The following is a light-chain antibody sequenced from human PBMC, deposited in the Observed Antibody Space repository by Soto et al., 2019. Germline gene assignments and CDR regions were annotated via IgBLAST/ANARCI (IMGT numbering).Light chain of an antibody. CDR2: GPS. J-gene: IGKJ1*01. V-gene: IGKV3-20*01. Sequence: EIVLTQSPGTLSLSPGERATLSCRASQSVSSSYLAWYQQKPGQAPRLLIYGPSRRATGIPDRFSASGFETDFTLTISRLEPEDFGVYYCQPHSDSPSWTFGQGTKVDIK. CDR3: QPHSDSPSWT. CDR1: QSVSSSY.